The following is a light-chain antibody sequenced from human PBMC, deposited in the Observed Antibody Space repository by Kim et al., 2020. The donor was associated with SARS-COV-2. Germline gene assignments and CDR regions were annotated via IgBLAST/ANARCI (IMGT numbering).Light chain of an antibody. Sequence: PGERAPLSCRARASIRNYLAWYQPKPGQPPRLLIDDASNRATGIPARFSGSGSGTDFTLTISSLESEDFAVYYCQQRFSWPPITFGQGTRLEIK. CDR2: DAS. CDR3: QQRFSWPPIT. V-gene: IGKV3-11*01. J-gene: IGKJ5*01. CDR1: ASIRNY.